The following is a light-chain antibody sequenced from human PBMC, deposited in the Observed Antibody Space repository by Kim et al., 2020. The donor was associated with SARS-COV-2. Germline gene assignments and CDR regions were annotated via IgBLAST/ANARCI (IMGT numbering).Light chain of an antibody. Sequence: GQSVTISCTGTSSDVGCYNYVSWYQQHPGKAPKLMIYEVSKRPSGVPDRFSGSKSGNTASLTVSGLQAEDEADYYCSSCAGTSIFVFGGGTQLTVL. CDR3: SSCAGTSIFV. V-gene: IGLV2-8*01. CDR2: EVS. J-gene: IGLJ2*01. CDR1: SSDVGCYNY.